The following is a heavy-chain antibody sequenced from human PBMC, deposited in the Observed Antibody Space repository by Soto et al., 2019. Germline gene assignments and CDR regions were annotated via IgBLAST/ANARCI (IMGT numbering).Heavy chain of an antibody. CDR1: GFTFSSYA. CDR3: AKADSGSSYYYCGMDV. Sequence: PGGSLRLSCAASGFTFSSYAMSWVRQAPGKGLEWVSAISGSGGSTYYADSVKGRFTISRDNSKNTLYLQMNSLRAEDTAVYYCAKADSGSSYYYCGMDVWGQGTTVTVS. CDR2: ISGSGGST. J-gene: IGHJ6*02. V-gene: IGHV3-23*01. D-gene: IGHD6-13*01.